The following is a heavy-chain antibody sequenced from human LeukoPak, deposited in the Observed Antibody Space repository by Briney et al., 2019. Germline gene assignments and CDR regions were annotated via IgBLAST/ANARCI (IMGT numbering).Heavy chain of an antibody. CDR1: GGTFSSYA. J-gene: IGHJ5*02. CDR3: ARAISSTSGDNWFDP. D-gene: IGHD2-2*01. CDR2: IIPILGIA. V-gene: IGHV1-69*04. Sequence: ASVKVSCKASGGTFSSYAISWVRQAPGQGLEWMGRIIPILGIANYAQKFQGRVTITADKSTSTAYMELSSLRSEDTAVYYCARAISSTSGDNWFDPWGQGTLVTVSS.